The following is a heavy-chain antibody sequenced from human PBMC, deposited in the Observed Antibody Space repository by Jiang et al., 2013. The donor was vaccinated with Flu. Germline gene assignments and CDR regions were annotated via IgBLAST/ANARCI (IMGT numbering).Heavy chain of an antibody. Sequence: GLLKPSETLSLTCAVYGGSFSGYYWSWIRQPPGKGLEWIGEINHSGSTNYNPSLKSRVTISVDTSKNQFSLKLSSVTAADTAVYYCARGRAHRGSGWHWASNNYYYYYGMDVWGQGTTVTVSS. V-gene: IGHV4-34*01. CDR2: INHSGST. CDR3: ARGRAHRGSGWHWASNNYYYYYGMDV. CDR1: GGSFSGYY. J-gene: IGHJ6*02. D-gene: IGHD6-19*01.